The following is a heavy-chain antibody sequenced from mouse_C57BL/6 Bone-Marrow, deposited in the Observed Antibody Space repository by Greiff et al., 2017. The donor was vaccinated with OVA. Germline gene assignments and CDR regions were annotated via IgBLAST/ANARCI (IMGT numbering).Heavy chain of an antibody. Sequence: EVQGVESGGGLVKPGGSLKLSCAASGFTFSDYGMHWVRQAPEKGLEWVAYISSGGSTIYYADTVKGRFTISRDNAKNTLFLQMTSLGSEDTAMYYCARSSITTVWYFDVWGTGTTVTVSS. CDR2: ISSGGSTI. J-gene: IGHJ1*03. CDR1: GFTFSDYG. V-gene: IGHV5-17*01. D-gene: IGHD1-1*01. CDR3: ARSSITTVWYFDV.